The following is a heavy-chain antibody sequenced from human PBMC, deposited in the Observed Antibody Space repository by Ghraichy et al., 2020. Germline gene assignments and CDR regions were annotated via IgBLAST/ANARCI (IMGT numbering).Heavy chain of an antibody. Sequence: SETLSLTCTVSGGSISSYYWSWIRQPPGKGLEWIGYIYTSGSTNYNPSLKSRVTISVDTSKNQFSLKLSSVTAADTAVYYCARHREASGWLDYWGQGTLVTVSS. D-gene: IGHD6-19*01. CDR3: ARHREASGWLDY. J-gene: IGHJ4*02. V-gene: IGHV4-4*09. CDR2: IYTSGST. CDR1: GGSISSYY.